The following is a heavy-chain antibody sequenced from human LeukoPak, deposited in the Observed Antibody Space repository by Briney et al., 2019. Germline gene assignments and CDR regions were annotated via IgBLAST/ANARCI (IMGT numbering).Heavy chain of an antibody. CDR1: GFTFSSCG. CDR3: ARGRATMIVVGDAFDI. V-gene: IGHV3-33*01. D-gene: IGHD3-22*01. Sequence: AGGSLRLSCAASGFTFSSCGMHWVRQAPGKGLEWVAAVWNDGSNKHYADSVKGRFTISRDNSKNTLYLQMNSLRAEDTAVYHCARGRATMIVVGDAFDIWGQGTMVTVSS. CDR2: VWNDGSNK. J-gene: IGHJ3*02.